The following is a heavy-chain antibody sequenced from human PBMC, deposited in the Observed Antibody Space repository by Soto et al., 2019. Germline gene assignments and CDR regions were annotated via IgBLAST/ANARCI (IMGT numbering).Heavy chain of an antibody. V-gene: IGHV3-21*01. CDR2: ISSSSSYI. CDR3: ARAIRGYSSSWFDAFDI. J-gene: IGHJ3*02. CDR1: GFTFSSYS. Sequence: EVQLVESGGGLVKPGGSLRLSCAASGFTFSSYSMNWVRQAPGKGLEWVSSISSSSSYIYYADSVKGRFTISRDNAKNSLYLQMNSLRAEDTAVYYCARAIRGYSSSWFDAFDIWGQGTMVTVSS. D-gene: IGHD6-13*01.